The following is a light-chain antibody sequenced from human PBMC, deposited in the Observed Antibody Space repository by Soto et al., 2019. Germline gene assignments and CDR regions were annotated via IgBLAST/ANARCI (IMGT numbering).Light chain of an antibody. CDR3: CSYGGGHTPLV. CDR1: RSDVVGYNY. CDR2: DVN. V-gene: IGLV2-11*01. J-gene: IGLJ2*01. Sequence: QSALTQPRSVSGSPGQSVTISCTGSRSDVVGYNYVSWYQQHPGKPPKLMIYDVNKRPSGVPGRFSGSKSGNTASLTISGLQAEDEADYYCCSYGGGHTPLVFGGGTKLTVL.